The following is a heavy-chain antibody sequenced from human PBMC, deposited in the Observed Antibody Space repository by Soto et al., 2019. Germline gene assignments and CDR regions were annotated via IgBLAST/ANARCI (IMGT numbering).Heavy chain of an antibody. CDR2: ISGSGGST. CDR3: AKDRLTHGQQLGLFDY. Sequence: PGGSLRLSCAASGFTFSSYAMSWVRQAPGKGLEWVSAISGSGGSTYYADSVKGRFTISGDNSKNTLYLQMNSLRAEDTAVYYCAKDRLTHGQQLGLFDYWGQGTLVTVSS. J-gene: IGHJ4*02. D-gene: IGHD6-13*01. V-gene: IGHV3-23*01. CDR1: GFTFSSYA.